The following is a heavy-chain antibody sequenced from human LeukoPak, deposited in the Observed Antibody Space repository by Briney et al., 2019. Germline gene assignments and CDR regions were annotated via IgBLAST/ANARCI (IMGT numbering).Heavy chain of an antibody. CDR1: GXXFDDYA. CDR2: ISWNSGSI. CDR3: AKDISPVEGAFDY. V-gene: IGHV3-9*01. D-gene: IGHD1-26*01. J-gene: IGHJ4*02. Sequence: PGGSLRXSCAXXGXXFDDYAMQWVRQAPGKGLEWVSGISWNSGSIGYADSVKGRFTISRDNAKNSLYLQMNSLRTEDTALYYCAKDISPVEGAFDYWGQGTLVTVSS.